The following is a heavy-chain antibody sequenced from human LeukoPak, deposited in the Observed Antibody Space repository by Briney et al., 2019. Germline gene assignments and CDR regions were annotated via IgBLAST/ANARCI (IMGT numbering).Heavy chain of an antibody. CDR2: NNHSGST. V-gene: IGHV4-34*01. Sequence: SETLSLTCAVYGGSFSGYYWSWIRQPPGKGLEWIGENNHSGSTNYNPSLKSRVTISVDTSKNQFSLKLSSVTAADTAVYYCARINSSSWYFDYFDYWGQGTLVTVSS. D-gene: IGHD6-13*01. CDR3: ARINSSSWYFDYFDY. CDR1: GGSFSGYY. J-gene: IGHJ4*02.